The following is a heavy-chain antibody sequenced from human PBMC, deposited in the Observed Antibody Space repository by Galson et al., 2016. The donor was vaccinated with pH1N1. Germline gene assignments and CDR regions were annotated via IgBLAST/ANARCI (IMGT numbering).Heavy chain of an antibody. J-gene: IGHJ6*02. Sequence: SVKVSCKASGGTFGSYSINWVRQAPGQGLEWMGGIIPIFNTGSAQKFQGRVTMTRNSSITTAYMELSSLRFEDTAVYYCARGRKYAMDVWGQGTTVTVSS. CDR3: ARGRKYAMDV. D-gene: IGHD1-14*01. V-gene: IGHV1-8*02. CDR2: IIPIFNT. CDR1: GGTFGSYS.